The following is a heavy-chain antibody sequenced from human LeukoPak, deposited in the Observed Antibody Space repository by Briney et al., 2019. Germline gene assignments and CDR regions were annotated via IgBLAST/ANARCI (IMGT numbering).Heavy chain of an antibody. V-gene: IGHV4-31*03. CDR1: GGSISSGGYY. CDR3: ARVELPPVYFDY. CDR2: IYYSGST. J-gene: IGHJ4*02. D-gene: IGHD1-26*01. Sequence: PSQTLSLTCTVSGGSISSGGYYWSWIRQHPGKGLEWIGYIYYSGSTYYNPSLKGRVTISVDTSKNQFSLKLSSVTAADTAVYYCARVELPPVYFDYWGQGTLVTVSS.